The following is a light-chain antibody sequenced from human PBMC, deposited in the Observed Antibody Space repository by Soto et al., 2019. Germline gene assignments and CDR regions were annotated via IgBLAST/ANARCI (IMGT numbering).Light chain of an antibody. J-gene: IGKJ1*01. V-gene: IGKV3-15*01. CDR3: QQYNNWPPWT. CDR1: QSVYSN. Sequence: EIVMTQSPATLSVSPGERATLSCRASQSVYSNLAWYKQKPGQAPRPLIYGASTRATGIPARFSGSGSGTEFTLTISSLQSEDFAVYYCQQYNNWPPWTFGQGTKVEIK. CDR2: GAS.